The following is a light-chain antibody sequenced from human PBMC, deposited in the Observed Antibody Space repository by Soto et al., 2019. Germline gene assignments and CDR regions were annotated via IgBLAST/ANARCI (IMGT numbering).Light chain of an antibody. V-gene: IGKV1-5*03. CDR2: KAS. CDR1: QNIYSW. CDR3: QQYNSFPWT. J-gene: IGKJ1*01. Sequence: DIQMTQSPSTLSASVGDRVTITCRASQNIYSWLAWNQQKPGKAPKLLLYKASSLESGVPSRFSGSGSGTEFTLTISSLQPDDFATYYCQQYNSFPWTFGQGTKVEIK.